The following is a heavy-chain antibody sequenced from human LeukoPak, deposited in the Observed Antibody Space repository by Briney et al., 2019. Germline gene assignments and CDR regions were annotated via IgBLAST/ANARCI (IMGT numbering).Heavy chain of an antibody. CDR2: IYTSGST. V-gene: IGHV4-61*02. D-gene: IGHD3-10*01. CDR3: ARGSMVRGVIIHYYYMDV. J-gene: IGHJ6*03. CDR1: GGSISSGSYY. Sequence: SQTLSLTCTVSGGSISSGSYYWSWIRQPAGKGLEWIGRIYTSGSTNYNPSLKSRGTISVDTSKNQFSPKLSSVTAADTAVYYCARGSMVRGVIIHYYYMDVWGKGTTVTISS.